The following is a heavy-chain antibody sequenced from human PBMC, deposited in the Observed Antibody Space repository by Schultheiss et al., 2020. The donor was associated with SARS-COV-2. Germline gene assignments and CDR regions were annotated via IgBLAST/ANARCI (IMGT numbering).Heavy chain of an antibody. J-gene: IGHJ4*02. Sequence: GGSLRLSCAASGFTFSSYEMNWVRQAPGKGLEWVGRIKSKTDGGTTDYAAPVKGRFTISRDDSKNTLYLQMNSLKTEDTAVYYCTTELDYYAHGRVSGVPGHYWGQGTLVTVSS. CDR2: IKSKTDGGTT. V-gene: IGHV3-15*01. CDR3: TTELDYYAHGRVSGVPGHY. CDR1: GFTFSSYE. D-gene: IGHD3-10*01.